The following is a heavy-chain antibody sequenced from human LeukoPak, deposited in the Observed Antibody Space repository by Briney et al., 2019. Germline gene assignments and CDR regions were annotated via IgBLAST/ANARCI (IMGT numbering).Heavy chain of an antibody. Sequence: SETLSLTCAVSGASISGSGYYLGWIRQPPGKGLEWIGNIYYTGNTYYNASLQSRVTISIDTSKNQFSLRLNSVTAADTAMYYCARAGFALAPHRGTPFDYWGQGTLVTVSS. D-gene: IGHD6-6*01. CDR2: IYYTGNT. V-gene: IGHV4-39*01. J-gene: IGHJ4*02. CDR1: GASISGSGYY. CDR3: ARAGFALAPHRGTPFDY.